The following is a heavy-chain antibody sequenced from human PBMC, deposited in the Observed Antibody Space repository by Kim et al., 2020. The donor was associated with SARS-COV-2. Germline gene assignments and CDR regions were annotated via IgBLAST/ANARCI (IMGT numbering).Heavy chain of an antibody. CDR3: AHRILTGDRWDY. V-gene: IGHV2-5*02. D-gene: IGHD3-9*01. CDR2: IYYDDAK. J-gene: IGHJ4*02. Sequence: SGPTLVKPTQTLTLTCTISGFSLYSYEVGVGWLRQPPGKALEWLAVIYYDDAKYYSPSLKTRLSISRDTPKNQVVLTMTNVDPGDTATYFCAHRILTGDRWDYWGQGTLVTVSS. CDR1: GFSLYSYEVG.